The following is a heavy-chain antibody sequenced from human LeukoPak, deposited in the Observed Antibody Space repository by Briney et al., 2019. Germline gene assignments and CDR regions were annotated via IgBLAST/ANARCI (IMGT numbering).Heavy chain of an antibody. D-gene: IGHD6-19*01. V-gene: IGHV4-38-2*01. CDR1: GYSITSGYY. CDR3: ARLSSGWYFY. CDR2: IFHSGST. Sequence: PSETLSLTCAVSGYSITSGYYWGWIRQPPGKGLEWIGSIFHSGSTYYNPSLKSRVTISVDTSKNQFSLKLSSVTAPDTAVYYCARLSSGWYFYWGQGTLVTVSS. J-gene: IGHJ4*02.